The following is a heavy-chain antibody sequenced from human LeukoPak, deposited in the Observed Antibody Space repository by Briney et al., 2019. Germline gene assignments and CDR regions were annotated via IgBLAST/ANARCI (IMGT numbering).Heavy chain of an antibody. CDR2: IYSGGST. D-gene: IGHD2-15*01. J-gene: IGHJ4*02. CDR3: ARLLPLGYYFDY. V-gene: IGHV3-53*01. CDR1: GFTVSNNY. Sequence: GGSLRLSCAASGFTVSNNYMSWVRQAPGKGLEWVSVIYSGGSTYYADSVKGRFTISRDNSKNTLHLQMNSLRAEDTAVYYCARLLPLGYYFDYWGQGTLVTVSS.